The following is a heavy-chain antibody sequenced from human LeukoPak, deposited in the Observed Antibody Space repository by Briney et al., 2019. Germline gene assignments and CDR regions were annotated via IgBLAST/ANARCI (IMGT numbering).Heavy chain of an antibody. Sequence: ASVKVSCKASGYTFTSYDINWVRQATGQGLEWMGWMNPNSGNTGYAQKFQGRVTMTRNTSISTAYMELSSLRSEDTAVYYCARGVATHNYFDYWGQGTLVTVSS. CDR1: GYTFTSYD. CDR2: MNPNSGNT. CDR3: ARGVATHNYFDY. J-gene: IGHJ4*02. D-gene: IGHD5-12*01. V-gene: IGHV1-8*01.